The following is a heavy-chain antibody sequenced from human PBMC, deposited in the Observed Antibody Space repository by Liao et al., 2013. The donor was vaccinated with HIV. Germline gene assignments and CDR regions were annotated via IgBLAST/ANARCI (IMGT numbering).Heavy chain of an antibody. CDR1: GDSINSGDYY. V-gene: IGHV4-30-4*08. CDR3: ARGPYDTSGYSFEY. J-gene: IGHJ4*02. Sequence: QMQLQESGPGLVKPSQTLSLTCTVSGDSINSGDYYWSWIRQPPGKGLEYIGYIYYSGSAFYNPSLKSRVTMSVHTLKNQFSLRLTSVTAADTAVYYCARGPYDTSGYSFEYWGREPWSPSPQ. CDR2: IYYSGSA. D-gene: IGHD3-22*01.